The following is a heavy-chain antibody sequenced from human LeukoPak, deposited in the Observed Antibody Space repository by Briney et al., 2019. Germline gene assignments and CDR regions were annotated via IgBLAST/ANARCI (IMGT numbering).Heavy chain of an antibody. CDR1: GGSVSSGSYY. CDR2: IYYSGST. J-gene: IGHJ3*02. Sequence: SETLSLTCTVSGGSVSSGSYYWSWIRQPPGKGLEWIGYIYYSGSTNYNPSLKSRVTISVDTSKNQFSLKLSSVTAADTAVYYCARRVEDALDIWGQGTMVTVSS. CDR3: ARRVEDALDI. V-gene: IGHV4-61*01.